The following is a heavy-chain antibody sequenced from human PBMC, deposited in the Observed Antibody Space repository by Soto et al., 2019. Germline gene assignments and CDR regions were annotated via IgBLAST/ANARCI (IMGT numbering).Heavy chain of an antibody. V-gene: IGHV1-2*04. D-gene: IGHD5-18*01. CDR2: INPNSGGT. J-gene: IGHJ6*02. CDR3: AREFGYSYGSGSYYYYGMDV. Sequence: ASVKVSCKASGYTFTGYYMHWVRQAPGQGLEWMGWINPNSGGTNYAQKFQGWVTMTRDTSISTAYMELSRLRSDDTAVYYCAREFGYSYGSGSYYYYGMDVWGQGTTVT. CDR1: GYTFTGYY.